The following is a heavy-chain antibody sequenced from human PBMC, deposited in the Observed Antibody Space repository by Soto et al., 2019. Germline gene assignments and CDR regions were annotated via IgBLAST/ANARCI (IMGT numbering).Heavy chain of an antibody. J-gene: IGHJ5*02. D-gene: IGHD2-15*01. V-gene: IGHV4-34*01. CDR2: INHSGST. CDR3: ARDAAPSIVVVVAASRGHWFDP. CDR1: GGSFSGYY. Sequence: QVQLQQWGAGLLKPSETLSLTCAVYGGSFSGYYWSWIRQPPGKGLEWIGEINHSGSTNYNPSLKSRVTISVDTSRNPFSLKLSSVTAADTAVYYCARDAAPSIVVVVAASRGHWFDPWGQGTLVTVSS.